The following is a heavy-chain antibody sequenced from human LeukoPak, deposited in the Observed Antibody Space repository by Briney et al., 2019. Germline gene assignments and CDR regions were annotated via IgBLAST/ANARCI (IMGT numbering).Heavy chain of an antibody. CDR2: SHYTGNT. D-gene: IGHD3-16*02. Sequence: PSETLSLTCSVSGGSLSSYYWSWVRQPPGKGLEWIGFSHYTGNTNYNPSLRSRVTLSVDRSKNQFSLKLNSVTAADTAVYYCASSTYYDYVWGSYRFDYWGQGTLVTVSS. CDR3: ASSTYYDYVWGSYRFDY. V-gene: IGHV4-59*01. CDR1: GGSLSSYY. J-gene: IGHJ4*02.